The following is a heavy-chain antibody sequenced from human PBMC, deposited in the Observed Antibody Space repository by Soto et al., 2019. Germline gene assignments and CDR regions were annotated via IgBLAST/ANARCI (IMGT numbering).Heavy chain of an antibody. V-gene: IGHV1-46*01. D-gene: IGHD6-13*01. CDR3: GRERDRIAGGDAGYYCSKGV. CDR1: GYTFTSYY. J-gene: IGHJ6*02. CDR2: INPSGGST. Sequence: SVKVSGRTCGYTFTSYYMHWVQQAPGQGLELMGIINPSGGSTSYAQKFQGRVTMTRDTATSTVYMELSSLRSEDTAVYDCGRERDRIAGGDAGYYCSKGVWS.